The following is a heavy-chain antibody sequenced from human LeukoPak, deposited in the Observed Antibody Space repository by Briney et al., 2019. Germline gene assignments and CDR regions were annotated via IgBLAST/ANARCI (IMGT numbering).Heavy chain of an antibody. J-gene: IGHJ4*02. V-gene: IGHV5-10-1*01. CDR1: GYNCTSYW. CDR2: IEPTDPYT. D-gene: IGHD5-18*01. Sequence: GEALKISCKGPGYNCTSYWIRLLRQMPGKGAERMRKIEPTDPYTNSTSPFQGYVTISASKSIATAYLQWSTLKASATAIYFCARTETTMFTGDYWGQGTLVTVSS. CDR3: ARTETTMFTGDY.